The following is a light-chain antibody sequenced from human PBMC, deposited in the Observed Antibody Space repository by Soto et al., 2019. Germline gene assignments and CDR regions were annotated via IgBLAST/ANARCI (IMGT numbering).Light chain of an antibody. Sequence: EIVMTQSPATLSVSPGERATLSCRASQSVSSNLAWYQQKPGQAPRLLLYGASTRATGIPARFSGSGSGTEFTLTISSLQSADFAVYYCQQCNNWPLTFGPGTKVDIK. CDR1: QSVSSN. CDR2: GAS. V-gene: IGKV3-15*01. J-gene: IGKJ3*01. CDR3: QQCNNWPLT.